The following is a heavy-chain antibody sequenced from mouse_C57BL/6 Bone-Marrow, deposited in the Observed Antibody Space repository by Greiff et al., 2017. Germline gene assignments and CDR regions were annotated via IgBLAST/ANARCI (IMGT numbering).Heavy chain of an antibody. D-gene: IGHD4-1*01. J-gene: IGHJ4*01. CDR2: IRLKSDNYAT. V-gene: IGHV6-3*01. Sequence: EVMLVESGGGLVQPGGSMKLSCVASGFTFSNYWMNWVRQSPEKGLEWVAQIRLKSDNYATHYAESVKGRFTISRDDSKSSVYLQMNNLRAEDTGIYYCADLTLGRGYAMDYWGQGTSVTVSS. CDR3: ADLTLGRGYAMDY. CDR1: GFTFSNYW.